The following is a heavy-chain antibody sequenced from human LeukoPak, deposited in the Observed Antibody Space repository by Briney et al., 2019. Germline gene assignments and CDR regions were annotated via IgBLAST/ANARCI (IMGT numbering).Heavy chain of an antibody. V-gene: IGHV3-23*01. J-gene: IGHJ4*02. CDR3: ARTDYYGSGHHDY. Sequence: GGSLRLSCAASGFTFSSYAMSWVRQAPGKGLEWVSAISGSGGSTYYADSVKGRFTISRDNAKNSLYLQMNSLRAEDTAVYYCARTDYYGSGHHDYWGQGTLVTVSS. CDR2: ISGSGGST. D-gene: IGHD3-10*01. CDR1: GFTFSSYA.